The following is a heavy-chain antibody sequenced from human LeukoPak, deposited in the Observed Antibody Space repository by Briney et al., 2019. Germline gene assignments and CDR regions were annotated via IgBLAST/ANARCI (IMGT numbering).Heavy chain of an antibody. CDR2: IHFSGSA. CDR1: GGSITTYY. D-gene: IGHD3-10*01. Sequence: PSETLSLTCTVSGGSITTYYWSWIRQPPGEGLEYIGQIHFSGSANYNPSLKSRVTISVDTSKNQFSLKLSSVTAADTAVYYCARGHLITMVRGVILYFQHWGQGTLVTVSS. CDR3: ARGHLITMVRGVILYFQH. J-gene: IGHJ1*01. V-gene: IGHV4-59*12.